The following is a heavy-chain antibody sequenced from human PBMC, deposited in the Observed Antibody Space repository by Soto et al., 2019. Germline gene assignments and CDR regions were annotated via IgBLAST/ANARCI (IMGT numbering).Heavy chain of an antibody. CDR2: MDYNGVT. V-gene: IGHV4-39*01. J-gene: IGHJ4*02. CDR3: GKVLVGATGHTDSDS. CDR1: GDSIYRSGYY. D-gene: IGHD2-15*01. Sequence: SETLSLTCTVSGDSIYRSGYYWGWIRQPPGRGLEWIGNMDYNGVTYSNPSLKRRVTISRDTSKNQFSLKLTSVTAADTALYYCGKVLVGATGHTDSDSWGPGTLVTVSS.